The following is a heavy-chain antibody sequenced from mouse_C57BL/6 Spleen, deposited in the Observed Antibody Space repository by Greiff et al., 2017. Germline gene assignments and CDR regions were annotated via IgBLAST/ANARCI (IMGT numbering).Heavy chain of an antibody. CDR3: ARSGNGYYAGYFDY. V-gene: IGHV1-64*01. CDR1: GYTFTSYW. CDR2: IHPNSGST. Sequence: QVQLQQPGAELVKPGASVKLSCKASGYTFTSYWMHWVKQRPGQGLEWIGMIHPNSGSTNYNEKFKSKATLTVYKSSSTAYMQLSSLTSEDSAVYYCARSGNGYYAGYFDYWGQGTTLTVSS. D-gene: IGHD2-3*01. J-gene: IGHJ2*01.